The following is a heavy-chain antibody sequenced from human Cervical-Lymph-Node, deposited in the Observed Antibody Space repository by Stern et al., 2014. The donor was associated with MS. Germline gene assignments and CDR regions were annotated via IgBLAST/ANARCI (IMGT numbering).Heavy chain of an antibody. D-gene: IGHD5-18*01. CDR1: GFTFDDYG. CDR3: VKDSLAGYSTAQPDF. J-gene: IGHJ4*02. Sequence: EVQLVESGGGLVQPGRSLTLSCAASGFTFDDYGMHWVRQAPGKGLEWVAGIYWNGARLGYAESVRGRFTMSRDHAMNTLYLQMNSLKVEDTALYYCVKDSLAGYSTAQPDFWGQGTLVTVSS. V-gene: IGHV3-9*01. CDR2: IYWNGARL.